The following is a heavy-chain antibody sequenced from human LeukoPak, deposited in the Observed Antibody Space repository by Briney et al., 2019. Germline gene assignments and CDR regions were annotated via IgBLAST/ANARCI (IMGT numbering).Heavy chain of an antibody. Sequence: GGSLRLSCGFSFSDYYMSWIRQAPGKGLEWVSYTYGGSTTTYYADSVKGRFTISRDNAKDSLFLEINSLRAEDTAVYYCARGDLHRYPDSWGQGTLATVSA. V-gene: IGHV3-11*01. CDR2: TYGGSTTT. D-gene: IGHD2-21*02. CDR1: FSFSDYY. CDR3: ARGDLHRYPDS. J-gene: IGHJ4*02.